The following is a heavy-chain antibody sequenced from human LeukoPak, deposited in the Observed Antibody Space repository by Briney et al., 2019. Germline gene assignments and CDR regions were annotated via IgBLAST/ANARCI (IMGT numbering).Heavy chain of an antibody. V-gene: IGHV4-59*01. CDR1: GGSISSYY. CDR2: IYYSGST. Sequence: SETLSLTCTVSGGSISSYYWSWIRQPPGKGLEWMGYIYYSGSTNYNPSLKSRVTISVDTSKNQFSLKLSSVTAADTAVYYCARESEGFTIFGVVSNWFDPWGQGTLVTVSS. D-gene: IGHD3-3*01. J-gene: IGHJ5*02. CDR3: ARESEGFTIFGVVSNWFDP.